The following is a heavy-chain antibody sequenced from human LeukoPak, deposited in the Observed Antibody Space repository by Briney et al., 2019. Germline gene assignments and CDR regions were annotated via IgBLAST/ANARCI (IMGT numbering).Heavy chain of an antibody. CDR1: GITVSSNY. D-gene: IGHD3-16*02. V-gene: IGHV3-53*01. J-gene: IGHJ4*02. Sequence: GGSLRLSCAASGITVSSNYMSWVRQAPGKGLEWVSVISSGGSTSYADSVKGRFTISRDNSKNTLYLQMNSLRAEDTAVYYCARDLKFGGVIVPPGYWGQGTLVTVSS. CDR2: ISSGGST. CDR3: ARDLKFGGVIVPPGY.